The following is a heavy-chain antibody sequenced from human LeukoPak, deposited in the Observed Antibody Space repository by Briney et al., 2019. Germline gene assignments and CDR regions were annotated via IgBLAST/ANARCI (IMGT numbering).Heavy chain of an antibody. CDR2: IYYSGST. V-gene: IGHV4-59*08. CDR3: ARHDYYDYVWGSYRPPPYFDY. J-gene: IGHJ4*02. D-gene: IGHD3-16*02. CDR1: GGSISSYY. Sequence: SETLSLTCTVSGGSISSYYWSWIRQPSGKGLEWIGYIYYSGSTNYNPSLKSRVTISVDTSKNQFSLKLSSVTAADTAVYYCARHDYYDYVWGSYRPPPYFDYWGQGTLVTVSP.